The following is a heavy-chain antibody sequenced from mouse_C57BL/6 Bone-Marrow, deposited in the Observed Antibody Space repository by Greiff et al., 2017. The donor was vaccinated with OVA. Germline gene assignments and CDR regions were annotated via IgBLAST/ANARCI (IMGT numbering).Heavy chain of an antibody. J-gene: IGHJ2*01. Sequence: EVKLVESGGGLVQPKGSLKLSCAASGFSFNTYAMNWVRQAPGKGLEWVARIRSKSNNYATYYADSVKDRFTISRDDSESMLYLQMNNLKTEDTXMYYCVRHPHYGLDYWGQGTTLTVSS. V-gene: IGHV10-1*01. CDR1: GFSFNTYA. CDR3: VRHPHYGLDY. CDR2: IRSKSNNYAT. D-gene: IGHD1-1*01.